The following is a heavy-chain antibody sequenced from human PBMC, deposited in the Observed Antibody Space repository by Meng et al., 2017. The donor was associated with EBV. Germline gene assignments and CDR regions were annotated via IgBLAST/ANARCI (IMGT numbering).Heavy chain of an antibody. CDR1: GASVSGGTYH. D-gene: IGHD3-10*01. V-gene: IGHV4-61*01. CDR3: AKSRSSTPGVVDY. J-gene: IGHJ4*02. Sequence: GQLHGSGPGRWKPSEPLPLPCTVSGASVSGGTYHWSWIRQPPGKELEWIGYIYDGGTTIYNPSLKSRVTILVDASKNQFSLKLSSVTTADTAVYYCAKSRSSTPGVVDYWGQGTLVTVSS. CDR2: IYDGGTT.